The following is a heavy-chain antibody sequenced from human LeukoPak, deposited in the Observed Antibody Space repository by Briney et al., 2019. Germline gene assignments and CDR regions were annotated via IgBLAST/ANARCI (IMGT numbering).Heavy chain of an antibody. J-gene: IGHJ6*03. V-gene: IGHV5-51*01. CDR2: IYPGDSDT. CDR3: ARGYYYGSGSSPYYYYMDV. CDR1: GYSFTSYW. D-gene: IGHD3-10*01. Sequence: GESLKISCKGSGYSFTSYWIGWVRQMPGKGLEWMGIIYPGDSDTRYSPSFQGQVTISADKSISTAYLQWSSLKASDTAIYYCARGYYYGSGSSPYYYYMDVWGKGTTVTVSS.